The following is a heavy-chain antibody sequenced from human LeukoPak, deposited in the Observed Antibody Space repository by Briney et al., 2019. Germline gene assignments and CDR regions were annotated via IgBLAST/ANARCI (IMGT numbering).Heavy chain of an antibody. V-gene: IGHV4-34*10. Sequence: PSETLSLTCAVSGGSLSGYYWSWIRQSPGKGLEWMGDIQHDGRTKYKSSFKSRITIFLVSSKTEVSLRLTPVSLAHTALFFWARYVVPRDYGDTINAYDLWGQGTTVTV. CDR3: ARYVVPRDYGDTINAYDL. CDR1: GGSLSGYY. J-gene: IGHJ3*01. CDR2: IQHDGRT. D-gene: IGHD4-17*01.